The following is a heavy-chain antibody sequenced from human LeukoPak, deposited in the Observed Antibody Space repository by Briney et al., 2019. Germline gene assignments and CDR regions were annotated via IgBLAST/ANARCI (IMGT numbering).Heavy chain of an antibody. CDR3: ATDRGWRTSGYYLYYFEY. CDR2: TKHDGSEK. D-gene: IGHD3-3*01. CDR1: GFIFTNYF. V-gene: IGHV3-7*01. J-gene: IGHJ4*02. Sequence: PGGSLRLSCAASGFIFTNYFMSWVRQAPGKGLEWVASTKHDGSEKYYVDSVRGRFTISRDNTMNSLYLQMSSLRAEDTAVYYCATDRGWRTSGYYLYYFEYWGQGTLATYSS.